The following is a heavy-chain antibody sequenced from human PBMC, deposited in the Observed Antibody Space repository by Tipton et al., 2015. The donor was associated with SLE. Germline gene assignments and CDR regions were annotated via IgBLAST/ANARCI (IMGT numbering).Heavy chain of an antibody. J-gene: IGHJ3*01. CDR2: IKQDGSEK. Sequence: GSLRLSCAASGFTFSSYWMTWVRQAPGKGLEWVANIKQDGSEKYYVHSVKGRFTISRDNAKNSLYLQMNSLRAEDTAVYYCARGPGITAPPNWGQGTMVTVSS. V-gene: IGHV3-7*03. CDR3: ARGPGITAPPN. CDR1: GFTFSSYW. D-gene: IGHD6-13*01.